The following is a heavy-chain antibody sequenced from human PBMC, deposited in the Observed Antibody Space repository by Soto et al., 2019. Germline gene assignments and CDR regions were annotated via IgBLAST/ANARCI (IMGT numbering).Heavy chain of an antibody. CDR3: ARRRPDYAVDY. CDR2: IYYSGST. CDR1: GGSVSSGSYY. D-gene: IGHD4-17*01. V-gene: IGHV4-61*01. J-gene: IGHJ4*02. Sequence: QVQLQESGPGLVKSSETLSLTCTVSGGSVSSGSYYWSWIRQPPGKGLEWTGYIYYSGSTNYNPSLKSRVTISVDTSKNQFSLKLSSVTAADTAVYYCARRRPDYAVDYWGQGTLVTVSS.